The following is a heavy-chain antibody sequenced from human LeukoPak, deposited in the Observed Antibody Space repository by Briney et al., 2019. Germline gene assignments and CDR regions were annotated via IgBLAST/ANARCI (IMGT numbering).Heavy chain of an antibody. V-gene: IGHV3-21*01. CDR2: ISSSSSYI. J-gene: IGHJ3*02. CDR1: GFTFSSYS. D-gene: IGHD2-2*01. Sequence: LGGSLRLSCAASGFTFSSYSMNWVRQAPGKGLEWVSSISSSSSYIYYADSVKGRFTISRDNAKNSLYLQMNSLRAEDTAVYYCARGFCSSSSCYAFDIWGQGTMVTVSS. CDR3: ARGFCSSSSCYAFDI.